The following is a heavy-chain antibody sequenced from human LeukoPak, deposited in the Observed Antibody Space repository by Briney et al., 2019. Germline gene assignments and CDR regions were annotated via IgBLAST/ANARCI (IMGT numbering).Heavy chain of an antibody. Sequence: TGGSLRLSCAASGFTFSSYWMHWIRQAPGKGLVWVSRINTDGRITNYADSVKGRFTISRDNAKNTLFLQMNSLRAEDTAVYYCARKKTSRGALDYWGQGTLVTVSS. CDR3: ARKKTSRGALDY. D-gene: IGHD3-10*01. V-gene: IGHV3-74*01. CDR1: GFTFSSYW. CDR2: INTDGRIT. J-gene: IGHJ4*02.